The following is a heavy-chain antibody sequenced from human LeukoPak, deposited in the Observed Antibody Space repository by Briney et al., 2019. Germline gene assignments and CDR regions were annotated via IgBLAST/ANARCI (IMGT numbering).Heavy chain of an antibody. J-gene: IGHJ4*02. Sequence: PGGSLRLSCAASGLTLSSYGMHWVGQAQGKGLGWVAVIWYDGSNKYYADSVKGRFTISRDNSKNTLYLQMNSLRAEDTAVYYCARDREMATMTFDYWGQGTLVTVSS. CDR1: GLTLSSYG. V-gene: IGHV3-33*01. CDR3: ARDREMATMTFDY. CDR2: IWYDGSNK. D-gene: IGHD5-24*01.